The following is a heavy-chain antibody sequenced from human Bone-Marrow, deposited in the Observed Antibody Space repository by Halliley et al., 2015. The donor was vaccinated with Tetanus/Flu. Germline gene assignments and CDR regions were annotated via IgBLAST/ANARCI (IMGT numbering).Heavy chain of an antibody. CDR2: ISYSGST. J-gene: IGHJ3*02. V-gene: IGHV4-59*01. CDR1: GGSISSYY. CDR3: ARDRDDDDYGGDVFDI. D-gene: IGHD4-17*01. Sequence: TLSLTCTVSGGSISSYYWSWIRQPPGKGLEWIGYISYSGSTNYNPSLKSRVTISLDASKNQFSLKLSSVTAADTAMYYCARDRDDDDYGGDVFDIWGQGTMVTVSS.